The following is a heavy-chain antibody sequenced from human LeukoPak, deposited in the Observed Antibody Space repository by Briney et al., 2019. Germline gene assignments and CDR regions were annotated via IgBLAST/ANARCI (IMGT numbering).Heavy chain of an antibody. CDR1: GFIFSSYW. D-gene: IGHD2-2*01. J-gene: IGHJ4*02. CDR3: ARRVVVPAAPYYFDY. Sequence: GGSLRLSCAASGFIFSSYWMHWVRQAPGKGLVWVSRINSDGSSTSYADSVKGRFTISRDNAKNTLYLQVNSLRAEDTAVYYCARRVVVPAAPYYFDYWGQGTLVTVSS. CDR2: INSDGSST. V-gene: IGHV3-74*01.